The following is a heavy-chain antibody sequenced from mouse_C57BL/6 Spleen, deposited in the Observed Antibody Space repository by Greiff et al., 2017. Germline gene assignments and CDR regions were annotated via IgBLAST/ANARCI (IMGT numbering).Heavy chain of an antibody. V-gene: IGHV1-59*01. D-gene: IGHD1-1*01. CDR1: GYTFTSYW. J-gene: IGHJ2*01. CDR3: ARPYYYGSSYDFDY. Sequence: VQLQQPGAELVRPGTSVKLSCKASGYTFTSYWMHWVKQRPGQGLEWIGVIDPSDSYTNYNQKFKGKATLTVDTSSSTAYMQLSSLTSEDSAVYYCARPYYYGSSYDFDYWGQGTTLTVSS. CDR2: IDPSDSYT.